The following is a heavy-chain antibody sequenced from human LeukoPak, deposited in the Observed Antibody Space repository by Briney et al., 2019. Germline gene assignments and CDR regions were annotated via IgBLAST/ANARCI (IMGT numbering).Heavy chain of an antibody. CDR1: GASISSSSYY. CDR3: ARGEMNWYFDL. Sequence: PSETLSLTCTVSGASISSSSYYWGWIRQPPGKGLEWIGSIYYSGSTYYNPSLKSRVTISVDTSKNQFSLKLSSVTAADTAVYYCARGEMNWYFDLWGRGTLVTVSS. CDR2: IYYSGST. D-gene: IGHD5-24*01. V-gene: IGHV4-39*07. J-gene: IGHJ2*01.